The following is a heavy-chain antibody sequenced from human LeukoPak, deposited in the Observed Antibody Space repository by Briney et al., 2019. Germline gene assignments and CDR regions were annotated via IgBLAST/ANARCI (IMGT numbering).Heavy chain of an antibody. CDR3: ARSLSTDFDY. J-gene: IGHJ4*02. Sequence: GGSLRLSCAASAFTFSRFGMNWVRQAPGKGLEWISYISTSSLNTIHYADSVKGRFTISRDNAKNSLFLQMNSLREEDTAVYYCARSLSTDFDYWGQGILVNVSS. CDR1: AFTFSRFG. V-gene: IGHV3-48*02. CDR2: ISTSSLNTI. D-gene: IGHD5/OR15-5a*01.